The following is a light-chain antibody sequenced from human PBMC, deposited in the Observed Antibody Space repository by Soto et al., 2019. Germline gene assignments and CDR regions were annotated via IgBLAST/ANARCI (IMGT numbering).Light chain of an antibody. J-gene: IGLJ2*01. CDR1: SSNIGSNY. V-gene: IGLV1-47*03. CDR2: RNN. Sequence: QSVLTQPPSASGTPGHRVTISCSGSSSNIGSNYVYWYQQLPGTAPKLLIYRNNQRPSGVPDRFSGSKSGTSASLAISGLWSEDEADYYCAAWDDSLCGVLFGGGTQLTVL. CDR3: AAWDDSLCGVL.